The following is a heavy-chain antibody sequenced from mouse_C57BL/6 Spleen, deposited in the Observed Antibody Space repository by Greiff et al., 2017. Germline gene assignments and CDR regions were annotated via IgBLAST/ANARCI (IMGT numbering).Heavy chain of an antibody. CDR2: SRNKANDYTT. J-gene: IGHJ1*03. CDR1: GFTFSDFY. D-gene: IGHD1-1*01. V-gene: IGHV7-1*01. Sequence: DVKLVESGGGLVQSGRSLRLSCATSGFTFSDFYMEWVRQAPGKGLEWIAASRNKANDYTTEYSASVKGRFIVSRDTSQSILYLQMNALRAEDTAIYYCARGHYGSSYFWYFDVWGTGTTVTVSS. CDR3: ARGHYGSSYFWYFDV.